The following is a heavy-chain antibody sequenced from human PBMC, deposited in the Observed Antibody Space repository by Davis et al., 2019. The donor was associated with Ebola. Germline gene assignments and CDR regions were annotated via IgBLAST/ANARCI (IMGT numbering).Heavy chain of an antibody. Sequence: ASVKVSCKASGYTFTSYGISWVRQAPGQGLEWMGWISAYNGNTNYAQKLQGRVTMTTDTSTSTAYMELRSLRSDDTAVYYCARDRYYYGSGSYSYNWFDPWGQGTLVTVSS. D-gene: IGHD3-10*01. J-gene: IGHJ5*02. CDR3: ARDRYYYGSGSYSYNWFDP. V-gene: IGHV1-18*01. CDR1: GYTFTSYG. CDR2: ISAYNGNT.